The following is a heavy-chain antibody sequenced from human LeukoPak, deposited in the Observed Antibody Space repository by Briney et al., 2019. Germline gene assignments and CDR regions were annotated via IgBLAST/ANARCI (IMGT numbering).Heavy chain of an antibody. CDR2: ISSSSSTI. CDR1: GFTFSSYS. Sequence: GGSPRLSCAASGFTFSSYSMNWVRQAPGKGLEWVSYISSSSSTIYYADSVKGRFTISRDNAKNSLYLQMNSLRAEDTAVYYCARDRRQWLAPIDYWGQGTLVTVSS. J-gene: IGHJ4*02. CDR3: ARDRRQWLAPIDY. V-gene: IGHV3-48*01. D-gene: IGHD6-19*01.